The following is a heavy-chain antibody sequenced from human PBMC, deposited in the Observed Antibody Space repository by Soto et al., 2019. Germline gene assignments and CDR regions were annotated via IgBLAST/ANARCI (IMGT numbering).Heavy chain of an antibody. Sequence: GASVKVSCKASEDTFRNYAISWVRQAPGQGLEWMGGIIPIFGTANYAQKFQGRVTITADTSASTVYMELRSLRSDDTAVYYCARDRYYYDSSGYFDYWGQGTLVTVSS. V-gene: IGHV1-69*06. CDR2: IIPIFGTA. D-gene: IGHD3-22*01. J-gene: IGHJ4*02. CDR1: EDTFRNYA. CDR3: ARDRYYYDSSGYFDY.